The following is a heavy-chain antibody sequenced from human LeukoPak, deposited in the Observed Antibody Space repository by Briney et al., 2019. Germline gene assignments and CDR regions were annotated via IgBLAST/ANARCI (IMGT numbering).Heavy chain of an antibody. Sequence: SETLSLTCTVSGGSISGYYWVWIRQPPGKGLEWIGYIYYSGSTNYNPSLKSRVTISVDTSKNQFSLKLSSVTAADTAVYYCARGGVLGYYDSSGYLPLFDYWGQGTLVTVSS. CDR2: IYYSGST. D-gene: IGHD3-22*01. J-gene: IGHJ4*02. CDR1: GGSISGYY. CDR3: ARGGVLGYYDSSGYLPLFDY. V-gene: IGHV4-59*13.